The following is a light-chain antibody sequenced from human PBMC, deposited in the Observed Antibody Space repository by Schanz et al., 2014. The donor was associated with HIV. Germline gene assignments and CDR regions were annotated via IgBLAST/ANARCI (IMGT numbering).Light chain of an antibody. J-gene: IGLJ2*01. CDR2: DVS. CDR3: SSYSTSDTLV. V-gene: IGLV2-14*03. Sequence: QSALTQPASVSGSPGQSITISCTGTSSDVGNYNYLSWYQQLPGKVPKLMIYDVSNRASGVSNRFSGSKSGNTASLTISGLQAEDETDYYCSSYSTSDTLVFGGGTKLTVL. CDR1: SSDVGNYNY.